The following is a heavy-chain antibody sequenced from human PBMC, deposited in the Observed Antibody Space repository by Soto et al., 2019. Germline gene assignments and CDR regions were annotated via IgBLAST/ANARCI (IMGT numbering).Heavy chain of an antibody. V-gene: IGHV1-69*01. CDR3: ARDRGYSYGWARKEFDY. Sequence: QVQLVQSGAEVKKPGSSVKVSCKASGGTFSSYAISWVRQAPGQGLEWMGGIIPIFGTANYAQKFQGRVTTTGDESTSTAYMELSSLRSEDTAVYYCARDRGYSYGWARKEFDYWGEGTLVTVSS. CDR1: GGTFSSYA. CDR2: IIPIFGTA. D-gene: IGHD5-18*01. J-gene: IGHJ4*02.